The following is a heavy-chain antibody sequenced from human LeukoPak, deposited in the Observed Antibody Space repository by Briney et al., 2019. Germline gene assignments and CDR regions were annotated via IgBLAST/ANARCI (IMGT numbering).Heavy chain of an antibody. V-gene: IGHV3-48*03. CDR2: ISSSGRTI. D-gene: IGHD6-19*01. CDR1: GFTFSSYE. Sequence: GGSLRLSCAASGFTFSSYEMNWVRQAPGKGLEWVSYISSSGRTIYYADSVKGRFTISRDNAKNSLYLQMNSLRAEDTAVYYCANSGWSPYWGQGTLVTVSS. J-gene: IGHJ4*02. CDR3: ANSGWSPY.